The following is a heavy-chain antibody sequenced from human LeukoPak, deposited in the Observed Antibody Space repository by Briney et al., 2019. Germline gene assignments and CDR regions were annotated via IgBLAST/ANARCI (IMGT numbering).Heavy chain of an antibody. CDR1: GGSISSYY. Sequence: SETLSLTRTVSGGSISSYYWSWIRQPPGKGLEWIGYIYYSGSTNYNPSLKSRVTISVDTSKNQFSLKLSSVTAADTAVYYCARSYYYDSSFAFDIWGQGTMVTVSS. D-gene: IGHD3-22*01. CDR3: ARSYYYDSSFAFDI. CDR2: IYYSGST. J-gene: IGHJ3*02. V-gene: IGHV4-59*01.